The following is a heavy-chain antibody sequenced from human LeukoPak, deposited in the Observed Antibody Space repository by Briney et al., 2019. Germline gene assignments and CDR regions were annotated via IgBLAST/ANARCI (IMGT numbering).Heavy chain of an antibody. D-gene: IGHD6-19*01. CDR1: GFTFDDYA. CDR2: ISWNSGSI. V-gene: IGHV3-9*03. Sequence: GRSLRLSCAASGFTFDDYAMHWVRQAPGKGLEWVSGISWNSGSIGYADSVKGRFTISRDNAKNSLYLQMNSLRAEDMALYYCAKDKEPGIAVAGTPYFDYWGQGTLVTVSS. J-gene: IGHJ4*02. CDR3: AKDKEPGIAVAGTPYFDY.